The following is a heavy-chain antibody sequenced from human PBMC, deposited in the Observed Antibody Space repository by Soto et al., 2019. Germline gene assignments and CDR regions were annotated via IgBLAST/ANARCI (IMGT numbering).Heavy chain of an antibody. CDR3: ARDAGELPVVTVGVFVF. V-gene: IGHV3-23*01. CDR1: GFTFSNYA. J-gene: IGHJ4*02. D-gene: IGHD3-22*01. CDR2: FSGSGDTT. Sequence: GGSLRLSCAASGFTFSNYAMSWVRQAPGKGLEWVSAFSGSGDTTFYADSVKGRFTVSRDNSKKTLYLQLNSLRDEDTAVYYCARDAGELPVVTVGVFVFWGRGALVTVSS.